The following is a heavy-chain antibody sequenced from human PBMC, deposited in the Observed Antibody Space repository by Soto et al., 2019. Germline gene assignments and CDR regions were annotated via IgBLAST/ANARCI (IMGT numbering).Heavy chain of an antibody. V-gene: IGHV3-30*18. CDR3: AKASVYSSSWYEYYYYYGMDV. CDR2: ISYDGSNK. Sequence: PGGSLRLSCAASGFTFSSYGMHWVRQAPGKGLEWVAVISYDGSNKYYADSVKGRFTISRDNSKNTLYLQMNGLRAEDTAVYYCAKASVYSSSWYEYYYYYGMDVWGQGTTVTVSS. D-gene: IGHD6-13*01. J-gene: IGHJ6*02. CDR1: GFTFSSYG.